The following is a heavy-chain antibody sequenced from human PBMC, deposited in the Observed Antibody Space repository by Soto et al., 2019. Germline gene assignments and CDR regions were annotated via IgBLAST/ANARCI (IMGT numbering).Heavy chain of an antibody. CDR1: GGSISSGDHY. V-gene: IGHV4-30-4*01. CDR3: ASFKDYFDY. CDR2: IYYSGNT. J-gene: IGHJ4*02. Sequence: QVQLQESGPGLVKPSQTLSLTCTVSGGSISSGDHYWGWIRQPPGKGLEWIGYIYYSGNTYYNPSLNSRVTISVDTSKNQVSLKLSSVSAADTAVYYCASFKDYFDYWGQGTLVIVSS.